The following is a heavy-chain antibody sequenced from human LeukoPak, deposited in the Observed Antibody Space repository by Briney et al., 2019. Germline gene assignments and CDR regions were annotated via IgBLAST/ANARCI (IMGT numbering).Heavy chain of an antibody. CDR2: INPNSGGT. J-gene: IGHJ6*02. Sequence: GASVKVSCKASGYTFTGYYMHWVRQAPGQGLEWMGWINPNSGGTNYAQKFQGRVTMTRDTSISTAYMELSRLRSDDTAVYYCARSAIVARMTHRRDGMDVWGQGTTVTVSS. V-gene: IGHV1-2*02. CDR3: ARSAIVARMTHRRDGMDV. D-gene: IGHD5-12*01. CDR1: GYTFTGYY.